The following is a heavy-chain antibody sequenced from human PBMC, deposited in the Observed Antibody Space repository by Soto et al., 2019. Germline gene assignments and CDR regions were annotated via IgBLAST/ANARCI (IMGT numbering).Heavy chain of an antibody. Sequence: ASVKVSCKASGGTFSSYAISWVRQAPGQGLEWMGGIIPIFGTANYAQKFQGRVTITADESTSTAYMELSSLRSEDTAVYYCARIYSGSYFGFDYWGQGTLVTVSS. CDR2: IIPIFGTA. CDR1: GGTFSSYA. CDR3: ARIYSGSYFGFDY. J-gene: IGHJ4*02. V-gene: IGHV1-69*13. D-gene: IGHD1-26*01.